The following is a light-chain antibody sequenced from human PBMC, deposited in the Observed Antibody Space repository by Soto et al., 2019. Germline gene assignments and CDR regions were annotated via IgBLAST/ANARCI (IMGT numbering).Light chain of an antibody. J-gene: IGLJ1*01. Sequence: QPVLTQPPSVSGAPGQRVTISCTGSSSKIGAGYDVHWYQQLPGTAPKLLIYGNSNRPSGVPDRFSGSKSGTSASLAITGLQAEDEADYYCQSYDSILSALYVFGTGTKLTVL. CDR2: GNS. CDR1: SSKIGAGYD. V-gene: IGLV1-40*01. CDR3: QSYDSILSALYV.